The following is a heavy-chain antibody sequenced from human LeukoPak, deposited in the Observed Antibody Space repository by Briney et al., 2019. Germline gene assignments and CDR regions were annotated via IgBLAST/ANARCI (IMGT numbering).Heavy chain of an antibody. Sequence: GGSLRLSCAASGFTFSSYWMHWVRQAPGKGLVWVSRINSDGSSTSYADSVKGRFTISRDNAKNTLYLQTNSLRAEDTAVYYCAREHRDGDYWASDYWGQGTLVTVSS. V-gene: IGHV3-74*01. CDR3: AREHRDGDYWASDY. J-gene: IGHJ4*02. CDR2: INSDGSST. CDR1: GFTFSSYW. D-gene: IGHD4-17*01.